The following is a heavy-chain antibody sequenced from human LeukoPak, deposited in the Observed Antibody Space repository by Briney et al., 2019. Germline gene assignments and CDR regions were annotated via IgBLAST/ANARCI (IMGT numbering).Heavy chain of an antibody. D-gene: IGHD3-3*01. CDR2: ISGSGGST. V-gene: IGHV3-23*01. Sequence: GGSLRLSCAASGFTFSSYAMSWVRQAPGKGLEWVSAISGSGGSTYYADSVKGRFTISRDNSKNTLYLQMNSLRAEDTAVYYCATNTIFGVVQEPFFGYWGQGTLVTVSS. CDR1: GFTFSSYA. J-gene: IGHJ4*02. CDR3: ATNTIFGVVQEPFFGY.